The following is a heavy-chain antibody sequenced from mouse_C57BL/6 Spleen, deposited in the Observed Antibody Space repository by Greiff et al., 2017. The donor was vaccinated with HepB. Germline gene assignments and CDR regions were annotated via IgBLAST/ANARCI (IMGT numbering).Heavy chain of an antibody. CDR2: ISYDGSN. V-gene: IGHV3-6*01. CDR1: GYSITSGYY. D-gene: IGHD4-1*01. CDR3: ARTGMPYYFDY. Sequence: EVQLQQSGPGLVKPSQSLSLTCSVTGYSITSGYYWNWIRQFPGNKLEWMGYISYDGSNNYNPSLKNRISITRDTSKNQFFLKLNSVTTEDTATYYCARTGMPYYFDYWGQGTTLTVSS. J-gene: IGHJ2*01.